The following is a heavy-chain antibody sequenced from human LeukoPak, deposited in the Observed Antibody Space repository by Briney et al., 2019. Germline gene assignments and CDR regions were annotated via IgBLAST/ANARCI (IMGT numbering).Heavy chain of an antibody. CDR1: GFMFKSYS. CDR3: ARDGVVVTYYFEY. CDR2: ISVGRNYI. J-gene: IGHJ4*02. Sequence: PGGSLGFSCAASGFMFKSYSMNWVRQAPGKGLEWVSSISVGRNYIYYADSVKGRFTISRDNARNLVYLQMNSLRVEVPAVYYCARDGVVVTYYFEYWGQGTMVTVSA. D-gene: IGHD2/OR15-2a*01. V-gene: IGHV3-21*06.